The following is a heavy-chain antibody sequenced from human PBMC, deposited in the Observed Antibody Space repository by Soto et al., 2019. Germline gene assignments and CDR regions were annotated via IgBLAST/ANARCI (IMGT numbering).Heavy chain of an antibody. CDR3: ERDQRGRYDSGGSCYSGRYYYYYGMDV. CDR2: VSNDGSNK. J-gene: IGHJ6*02. V-gene: IGHV3-30-3*01. Sequence: GGSLRLSCTASGFTFRSFAMHWVRQAPGKGLEWVAVVSNDGSNKYHADSVKGRFTISRDNSKNTLFLQMNSLTRDDTAVYYCERDQRGRYDSGGSCYSGRYYYYYGMDVWGQGTTVTVSS. D-gene: IGHD2-15*01. CDR1: GFTFRSFA.